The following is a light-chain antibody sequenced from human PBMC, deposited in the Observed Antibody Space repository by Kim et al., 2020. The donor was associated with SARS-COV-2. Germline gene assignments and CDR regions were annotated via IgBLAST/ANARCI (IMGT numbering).Light chain of an antibody. CDR3: QAWASSTVV. CDR2: QDT. CDR1: KLGDNY. Sequence: SYELTQPPSVSVSPGQTASITCSGDKLGDNYASWYQQKPGQSPVLVIYQDTKRPSGIPERFSGSNSGNTATLTISGTQAMDEADYYCQAWASSTVVFGGG. V-gene: IGLV3-1*01. J-gene: IGLJ2*01.